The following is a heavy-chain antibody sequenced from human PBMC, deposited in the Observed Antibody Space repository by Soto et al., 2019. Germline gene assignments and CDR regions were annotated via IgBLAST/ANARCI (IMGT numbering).Heavy chain of an antibody. D-gene: IGHD3-16*01. CDR3: ASAPSALYDY. CDR2: MYSGGGT. V-gene: IGHV3-53*01. J-gene: IGHJ4*02. Sequence: PGGSLRLSCAASGFGVNNYMSWVRQAPGKGLEWVSVMYSGGGTWYTDSVKGRFTISRDNSKNTLYLQMNSLRAEDTALYYCASAPSALYDYWGQGTLVTVSS. CDR1: GFGVNNY.